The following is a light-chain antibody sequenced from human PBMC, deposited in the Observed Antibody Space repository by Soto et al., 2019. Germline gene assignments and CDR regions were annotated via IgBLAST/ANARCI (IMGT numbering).Light chain of an antibody. CDR3: QKYYTAPLT. CDR2: AAS. V-gene: IGKV1-27*01. Sequence: DIQMTQSPSSLSASLGDRFTTTCRAIQGFGIYLACFQQRPGKVPKLLIYAASPLQSGVPSRLSGSGSGTDVTLTISSLQPEDVAAYYCQKYYTAPLTFGGGTRVEIK. CDR1: QGFGIY. J-gene: IGKJ4*01.